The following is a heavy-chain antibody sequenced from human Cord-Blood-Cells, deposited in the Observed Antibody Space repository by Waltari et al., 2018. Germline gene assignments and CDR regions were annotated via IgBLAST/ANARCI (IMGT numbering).Heavy chain of an antibody. CDR1: GGSISSSSYY. J-gene: IGHJ4*02. CDR2: IYYSGST. CDR3: ARHVGIVATSLDY. Sequence: QLQLQESGPGLVKPSETLSLTCTVSGGSISSSSYYWGWIRQPPGKGLEWIGSIYYSGSTYYNPSLKRRVTISVDTSKNQFSLKLSSVTAADTAVYYCARHVGIVATSLDYWGQGTLVTVSS. D-gene: IGHD5-12*01. V-gene: IGHV4-39*01.